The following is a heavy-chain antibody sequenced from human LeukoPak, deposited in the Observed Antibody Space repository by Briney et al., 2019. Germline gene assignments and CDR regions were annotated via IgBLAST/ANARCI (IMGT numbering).Heavy chain of an antibody. D-gene: IGHD6-13*01. CDR2: IYYSGGT. CDR1: GGSITGYY. Sequence: SETLSLTCTVSGGSITGYYWNWIRQPPGKGLEWIGYIYYSGGTYYNPSLESRVTISVDTSKNQFSLKLSSVTAADTAVYYCARHEGASNSHLTWFDPWGQGTLVTVSS. V-gene: IGHV4-59*08. CDR3: ARHEGASNSHLTWFDP. J-gene: IGHJ5*02.